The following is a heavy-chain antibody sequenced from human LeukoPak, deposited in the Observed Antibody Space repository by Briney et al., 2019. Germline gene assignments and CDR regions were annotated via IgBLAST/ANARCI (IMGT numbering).Heavy chain of an antibody. CDR3: TRSGYRHPYHFDS. J-gene: IGHJ4*02. CDR1: GFTFSSYN. V-gene: IGHV3-53*01. D-gene: IGHD3-22*01. CDR2: LYTGGGT. Sequence: GGSLRLSCAASGFTFSSYNMNWVRQAPGKRLERVSVLYTGGGTDHADSVKGRFTISRDNSKNTLSLQMNSLRVEDTAIYYCTRSGYRHPYHFDSWGQGTLVIVSS.